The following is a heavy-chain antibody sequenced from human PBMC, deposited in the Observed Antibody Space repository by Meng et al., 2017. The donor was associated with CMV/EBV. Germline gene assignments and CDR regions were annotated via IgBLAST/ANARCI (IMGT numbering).Heavy chain of an antibody. CDR3: ARDIKGSSTSCPAH. D-gene: IGHD2-2*01. CDR1: GGTFSSYA. V-gene: IGHV1-69*05. Sequence: SVKVSCKASGGTFSSYAISWVRQAPGQGLEWMGGIIPIFGTANYAQKFQGRVTITTDESTSTAYMELSSLRSDDTAVYYCARDIKGSSTSCPAHWGQGTLVTVSS. J-gene: IGHJ4*02. CDR2: IIPIFGTA.